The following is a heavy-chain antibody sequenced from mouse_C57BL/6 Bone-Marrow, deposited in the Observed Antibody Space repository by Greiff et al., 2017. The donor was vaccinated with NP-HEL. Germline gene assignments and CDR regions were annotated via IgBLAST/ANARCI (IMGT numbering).Heavy chain of an antibody. D-gene: IGHD2-1*01. Sequence: SGPVLVKPGASVKMSCKASGYTFTDYYMNWVKQSHGKSLEWIGVINPYNGGTSYNQKFKGKATLTVDKSSSTAYMELNSLTSEDSAVYYCASTNYGNSYFDYWGQGTTLTVSS. CDR1: GYTFTDYY. V-gene: IGHV1-19*01. CDR3: ASTNYGNSYFDY. J-gene: IGHJ2*01. CDR2: INPYNGGT.